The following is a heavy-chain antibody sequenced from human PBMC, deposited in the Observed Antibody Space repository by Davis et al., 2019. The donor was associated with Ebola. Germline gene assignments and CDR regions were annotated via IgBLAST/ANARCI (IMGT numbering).Heavy chain of an antibody. D-gene: IGHD2-2*01. Sequence: ASVKVSCKASGYTFTSYGISWVRQAPGQGLEWMGWISAYNGNTNYAQKLQGRVTMTTDTSTSTAYMELRSLRSDDTAVYYCAGDIVVVPTAPNLLDYWGQGTLVTVSS. CDR3: AGDIVVVPTAPNLLDY. J-gene: IGHJ4*02. V-gene: IGHV1-18*01. CDR1: GYTFTSYG. CDR2: ISAYNGNT.